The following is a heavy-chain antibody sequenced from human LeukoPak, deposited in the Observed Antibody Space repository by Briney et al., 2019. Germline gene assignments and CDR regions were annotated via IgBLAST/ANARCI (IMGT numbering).Heavy chain of an antibody. CDR3: ASLQLSNYYYYMDV. Sequence: SETLSLTCAVYGGSFSDYWWTWIRQPPGKGLEWIGSIYYSGSTYYNPSLKSRVTISVDTSKNQFSLKLSSVTAADTAVYYCASLQLSNYYYYMDVWGKGTTVTISS. D-gene: IGHD5-18*01. J-gene: IGHJ6*03. V-gene: IGHV4-34*01. CDR2: IYYSGST. CDR1: GGSFSDYW.